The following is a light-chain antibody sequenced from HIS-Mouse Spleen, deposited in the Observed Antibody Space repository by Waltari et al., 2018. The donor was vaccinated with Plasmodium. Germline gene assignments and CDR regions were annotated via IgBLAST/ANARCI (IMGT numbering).Light chain of an antibody. CDR1: ALPKQY. J-gene: IGLJ3*02. CDR3: QSADSSGTPNWV. Sequence: SYELTQPPSVSVSPGQTARITCSGDALPKQYAYWYQQKPGQAPVLVIYKDSERPLGIPERFYGASSGTTVTLTISGGQAEDEADYYCQSADSSGTPNWVFGGETKLTVL. V-gene: IGLV3-25*03. CDR2: KDS.